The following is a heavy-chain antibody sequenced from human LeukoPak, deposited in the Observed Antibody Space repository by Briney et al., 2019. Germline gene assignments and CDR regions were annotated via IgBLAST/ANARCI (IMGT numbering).Heavy chain of an antibody. CDR1: GFSAFGLSSYA. D-gene: IGHD3-10*01. Sequence: QPGGSLRLSCVSSGFSAFGLSSYAMSWVRQAPGKGLEWGSVVRASGFTSYGASVKGRFTISRDKSKNTVHLDMNTLRAEDTARYYCAKARTANDYGSGSFYKGFDSWGQGTLVTVSS. CDR3: AKARTANDYGSGSFYKGFDS. V-gene: IGHV3-23*01. J-gene: IGHJ4*02. CDR2: VRASGFT.